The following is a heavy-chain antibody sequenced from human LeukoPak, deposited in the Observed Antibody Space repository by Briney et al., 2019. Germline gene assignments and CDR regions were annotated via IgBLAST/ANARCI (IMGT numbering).Heavy chain of an antibody. D-gene: IGHD1-26*01. CDR1: GYTFTSYG. V-gene: IGHV1-18*01. Sequence: GASVKVSCRASGYTFTSYGISWVRQAPGQGLEWMGWISGYNGNTNYAQKLQGRVTMTTDTSTRTAYMELRSLRSDDTAVYYCARKAGSYYGPYYFDYWGQGTLVTVSS. CDR3: ARKAGSYYGPYYFDY. J-gene: IGHJ4*02. CDR2: ISGYNGNT.